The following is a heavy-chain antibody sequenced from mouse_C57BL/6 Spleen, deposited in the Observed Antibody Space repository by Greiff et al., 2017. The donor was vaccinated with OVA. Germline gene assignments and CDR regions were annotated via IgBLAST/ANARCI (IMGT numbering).Heavy chain of an antibody. CDR1: GYTFTSYW. D-gene: IGHD2-1*01. CDR2: LDPNRGGT. J-gene: IGHJ1*03. Sequence: QVQLQQPGAELVKPGASVKLSCKASGYTFTSYWLHWVKQGPGRGLGWIGRLDPNRGGTKSNEKFKSKATLTVDKPSSTAYMQLSSLTSEDSAVYYCARLLEWYFDVWGTGTTVTVSS. V-gene: IGHV1-72*01. CDR3: ARLLEWYFDV.